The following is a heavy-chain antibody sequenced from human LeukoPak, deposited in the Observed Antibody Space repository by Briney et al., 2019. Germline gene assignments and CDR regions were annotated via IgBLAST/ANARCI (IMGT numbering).Heavy chain of an antibody. V-gene: IGHV4-34*01. D-gene: IGHD6-13*01. CDR1: GGSFSGYY. CDR3: ARGGIAAAGTDLDY. Sequence: SETLSLTCAVYGGSFSGYYWSWIRQPPGKRLEWIGEINHSGSTNYNPSLKSRVTISVDTFKNQFSLKLSSVTAADTAVYYCARGGIAAAGTDLDYWGQGTLVTVSS. CDR2: INHSGST. J-gene: IGHJ4*02.